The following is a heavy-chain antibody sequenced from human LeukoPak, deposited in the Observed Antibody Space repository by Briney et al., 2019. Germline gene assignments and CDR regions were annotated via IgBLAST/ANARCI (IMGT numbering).Heavy chain of an antibody. V-gene: IGHV1-8*01. J-gene: IGHJ4*02. D-gene: IGHD3-22*01. Sequence: ASVKVSCKASGYTFTSYDINWVRQATGQGLEWRGWMNPNSGNTGYAQKFQGRVTMTRNTSISTAYMELSSLRSEDTAVYYCARVGYYYDSSGEDGILTWGQGTLVTVSS. CDR1: GYTFTSYD. CDR3: ARVGYYYDSSGEDGILT. CDR2: MNPNSGNT.